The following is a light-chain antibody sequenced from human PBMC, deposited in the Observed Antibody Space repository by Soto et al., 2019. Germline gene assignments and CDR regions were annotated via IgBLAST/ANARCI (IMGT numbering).Light chain of an antibody. CDR1: QSISRY. CDR2: ATS. V-gene: IGKV1-39*01. CDR3: QNSYNSPWT. Sequence: DIQMPQSPSSPSASVGDRVCITCRASQSISRYLNWYQQKPGKAPNLLIYATSSLQSGVPSRFSGSGSGTDFTLTISSLQPEDFATYYCQNSYNSPWTFGQGTKVDI. J-gene: IGKJ1*01.